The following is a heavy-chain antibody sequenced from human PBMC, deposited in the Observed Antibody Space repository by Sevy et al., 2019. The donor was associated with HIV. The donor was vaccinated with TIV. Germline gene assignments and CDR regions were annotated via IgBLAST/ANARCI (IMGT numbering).Heavy chain of an antibody. CDR1: GFTFSSYA. D-gene: IGHD3-16*02. CDR2: ISYDGSNK. J-gene: IGHJ4*02. V-gene: IGHV3-30-3*01. CDR3: ARDPTDYVWGSYRYSYYFDY. Sequence: GGSLRLSCAASGFTFSSYAMHWVCQAPGKGLEWVAVISYDGSNKYYADSVKGRFTISRDNSKNTLYLQMNSLRAEDTAVYYCARDPTDYVWGSYRYSYYFDYWGQGTLVTVSS.